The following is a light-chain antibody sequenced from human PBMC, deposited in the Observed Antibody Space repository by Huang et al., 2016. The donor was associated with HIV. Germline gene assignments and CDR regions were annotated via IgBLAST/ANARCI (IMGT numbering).Light chain of an antibody. Sequence: IVLTQSPDTLSLSPGERATLSCRASQTVTNNYLAWYQQRPGQAPRLLIYDASTRATGIPDRFSGGGSGTDFTLTISRLEPKDFVVYYCQQFGSSPPYSFGQGTKLEIK. V-gene: IGKV3-20*01. CDR1: QTVTNNY. CDR2: DAS. J-gene: IGKJ2*03. CDR3: QQFGSSPPYS.